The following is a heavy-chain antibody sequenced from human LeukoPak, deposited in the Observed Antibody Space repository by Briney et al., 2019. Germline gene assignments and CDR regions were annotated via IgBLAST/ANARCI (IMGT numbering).Heavy chain of an antibody. CDR1: GFTFDDYA. J-gene: IGHJ4*02. V-gene: IGHV3-9*01. Sequence: GRSLRLSCAASGFTFDDYAMHWVRQAPGKGLEWVSGISWNSGSIGYADSVKGRFTISRDNAKNSVYLQMNSLRAEDTAVYYCTRDATYYLRYGYFDYWGQGTLVTVSS. CDR3: TRDATYYLRYGYFDY. D-gene: IGHD2/OR15-2a*01. CDR2: ISWNSGSI.